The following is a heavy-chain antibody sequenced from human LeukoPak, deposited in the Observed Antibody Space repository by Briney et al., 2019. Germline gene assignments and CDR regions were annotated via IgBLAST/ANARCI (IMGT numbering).Heavy chain of an antibody. V-gene: IGHV1-18*04. CDR3: ARVHPPGRGGDCLPFDF. Sequence: ASVKVSCKASGYTFTGYYMHWVRQAPGQGLEWMGWIGVYNGNTNYAQKFQGRVTMTTDTSMSTAYMELRSLRSEDTTVYYCARVHPPGRGGDCLPFDFWGQGTLVTVSS. CDR2: IGVYNGNT. D-gene: IGHD2-21*02. CDR1: GYTFTGYY. J-gene: IGHJ4*02.